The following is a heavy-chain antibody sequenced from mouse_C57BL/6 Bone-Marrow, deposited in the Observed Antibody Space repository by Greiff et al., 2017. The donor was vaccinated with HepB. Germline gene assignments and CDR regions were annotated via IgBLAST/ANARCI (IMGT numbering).Heavy chain of an antibody. J-gene: IGHJ2*01. CDR3: ARFYDGFDY. Sequence: LVESGAELARPGASVKLSCKASGYTFTSYGISWVKQRTGQGLEWIGEIYPRSGNTYYNEKFKGKATLTADKSSSTAYMELRSLTSEDSAVYFCARFYDGFDYWGQGTTLTVSS. CDR1: GYTFTSYG. CDR2: IYPRSGNT. D-gene: IGHD2-3*01. V-gene: IGHV1-81*01.